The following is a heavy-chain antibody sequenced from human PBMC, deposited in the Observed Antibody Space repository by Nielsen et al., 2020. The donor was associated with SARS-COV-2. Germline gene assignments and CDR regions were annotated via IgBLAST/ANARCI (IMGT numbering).Heavy chain of an antibody. Sequence: ASVKVSCKASGYTFTSYYMHWVRQAPGQGLEWMGIINPSGGSTSYAQKFQGRVTISVDTSKNQFSLNLSSVTAADTAMYYCARVAYCHSGSCHPRYFDYWGQGTLVTVSP. CDR2: INPSGGST. D-gene: IGHD2-15*01. V-gene: IGHV1-46*01. J-gene: IGHJ4*02. CDR3: ARVAYCHSGSCHPRYFDY. CDR1: GYTFTSYY.